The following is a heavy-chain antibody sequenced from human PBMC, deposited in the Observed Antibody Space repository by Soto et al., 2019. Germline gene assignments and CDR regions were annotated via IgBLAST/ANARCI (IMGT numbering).Heavy chain of an antibody. CDR1: GGSVSSGSYY. CDR2: IYYSGST. Sequence: SETLSLTCTVSGGSVSSGSYYWSWIRQPPGKGLEWIGYIYYSGSTNYNPSLKSRVTISVDTSKNQFSLKLSSVPAADTAVYYCARDPIVGATRFDYWGQGXLVTVSS. J-gene: IGHJ4*02. V-gene: IGHV4-61*01. CDR3: ARDPIVGATRFDY. D-gene: IGHD1-26*01.